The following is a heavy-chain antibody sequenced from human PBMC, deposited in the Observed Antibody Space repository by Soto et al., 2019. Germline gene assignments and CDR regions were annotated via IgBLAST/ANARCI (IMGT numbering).Heavy chain of an antibody. CDR2: IYSGGYT. CDR1: GFTVSNNY. J-gene: IGHJ4*02. V-gene: IGHV3-53*01. Sequence: EVQLVESGGGLIQPGGSLRLSCAVSGFTVSNNYMSWVRQAPGKGLEGVSVIYSGGYTAYGDSVKGRFTISRDNSKNTLFRQMNSLGAADPAVFSGAAPPGGGGYWGQGTLVTVSS. D-gene: IGHD3-10*01. CDR3: AAPPGGGGY.